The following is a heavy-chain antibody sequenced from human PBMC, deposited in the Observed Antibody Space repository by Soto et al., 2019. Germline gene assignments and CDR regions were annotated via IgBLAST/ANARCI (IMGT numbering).Heavy chain of an antibody. CDR2: ISWDGGST. J-gene: IGHJ6*01. CDR1: GFTFDNYT. Sequence: GGSLRLSCAASGFTFDNYTMHWFRQAPGKGLEWVSLISWDGGSTYYADSVKGRFTISRDNSKNSMYLQMNSLRTEDTAFYYCARGPKCDFWSGPPPYYYRMDVLGQGNTVHVSS. CDR3: ARGPKCDFWSGPPPYYYRMDV. D-gene: IGHD3-3*01. V-gene: IGHV3-43*01.